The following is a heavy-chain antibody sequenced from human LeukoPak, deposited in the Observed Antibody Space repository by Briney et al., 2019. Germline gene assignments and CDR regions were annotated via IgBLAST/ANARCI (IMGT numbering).Heavy chain of an antibody. J-gene: IGHJ6*03. D-gene: IGHD3-10*01. Sequence: GGSLRLSCAASGFTFSSYAMHWVRQAPGKGLEWVAVISYDGSNKYYADSVKGRFTISRDNSKNTLYLQMNSLRSDDTAVYYCARVFGEFVGPNYHYHYYMDVWGKGTTVTVSS. V-gene: IGHV3-30*04. CDR1: GFTFSSYA. CDR2: ISYDGSNK. CDR3: ARVFGEFVGPNYHYHYYMDV.